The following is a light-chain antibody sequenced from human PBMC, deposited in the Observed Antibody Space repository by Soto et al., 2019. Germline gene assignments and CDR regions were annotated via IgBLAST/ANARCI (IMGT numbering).Light chain of an antibody. V-gene: IGLV2-11*01. Sequence: QSALTQPRSVSGSPGQSVTISCTGNSSDVGAYNYVSWYQHHPGKAPKVMIFYVSERPSGVPDRFSGSKSGNTASLTISGPQAEDEGDYYCCSYAGTYSWVFGGGTKLTVL. CDR3: CSYAGTYSWV. CDR1: SSDVGAYNY. CDR2: YVS. J-gene: IGLJ3*02.